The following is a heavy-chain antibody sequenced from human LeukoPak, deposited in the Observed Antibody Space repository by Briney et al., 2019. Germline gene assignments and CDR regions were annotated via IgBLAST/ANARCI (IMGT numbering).Heavy chain of an antibody. CDR1: GGSFSGYY. CDR3: ARHVDY. V-gene: IGHV4-34*01. CDR2: INHSGST. J-gene: IGHJ4*02. Sequence: SETLSLTCAVYGGSFSGYYWSWIRQPPGKGLEWIGEINHSGSTNYNPSLKSRVTISVDTSKNQFSLKLSSVTAADTAVYYCARHVDYWGQGTLVTVSS.